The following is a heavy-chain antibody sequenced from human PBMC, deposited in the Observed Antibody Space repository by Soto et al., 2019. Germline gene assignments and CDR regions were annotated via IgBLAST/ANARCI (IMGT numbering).Heavy chain of an antibody. J-gene: IGHJ4*02. CDR2: IYYSGST. V-gene: IGHV4-59*01. Sequence: SETLSLTCTVTGGSISSYYWSWIRQPPGKGLEWIGYIYYSGSTNYNPSLKSRVTISVDTSKNQFSLKLSSVTAADTAVYYCARGGGDYSSSWYGPFDYWGQGTLVTVSS. D-gene: IGHD6-13*01. CDR1: GGSISSYY. CDR3: ARGGGDYSSSWYGPFDY.